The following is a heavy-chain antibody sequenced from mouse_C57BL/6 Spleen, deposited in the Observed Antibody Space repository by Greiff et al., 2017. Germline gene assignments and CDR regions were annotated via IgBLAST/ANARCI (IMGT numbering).Heavy chain of an antibody. CDR3: ARHEAAQATDYAMDY. Sequence: VKLQESGPGLVAPSQSLSITCTVSGFSLTSYGVHWVRQPPGKGLEWLVVIWSDGSTTYTSALTSRLSISKDNSKSQVFLKMNSLQTDDTAMYYCARHEAAQATDYAMDYWGQGTSVTVSS. D-gene: IGHD3-2*02. V-gene: IGHV2-6-1*01. J-gene: IGHJ4*01. CDR2: IWSDGST. CDR1: GFSLTSYG.